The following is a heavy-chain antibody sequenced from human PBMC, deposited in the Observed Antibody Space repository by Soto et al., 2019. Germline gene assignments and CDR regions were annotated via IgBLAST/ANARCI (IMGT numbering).Heavy chain of an antibody. CDR2: IYHSGST. J-gene: IGHJ4*02. D-gene: IGHD2-15*01. Sequence: PSETLSLTCAVSGGSISSSNWWSWVRQPPGKGLEWIGEIYHSGSTNYNPSLKSRVTISVDKSKNQFSLELTSVTAADTAVYYCGRLQNFINWCFDSWGQGALVTVSS. CDR1: GGSISSSNW. CDR3: GRLQNFINWCFDS. V-gene: IGHV4-4*02.